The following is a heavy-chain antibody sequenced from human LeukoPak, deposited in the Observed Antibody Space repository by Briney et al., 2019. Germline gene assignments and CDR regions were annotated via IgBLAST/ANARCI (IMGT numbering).Heavy chain of an antibody. Sequence: PGGSLRLSCTGSGFTFSSNDMSWVRQAPGKGLEWVSAISGSGGSTYYADSVKGRFTISRDNSKNTLYLQMNSLRAEDTAVYYCAKGPYDFWSGYYWLYWGQGTLVTVSS. CDR3: AKGPYDFWSGYYWLY. V-gene: IGHV3-23*01. J-gene: IGHJ4*02. D-gene: IGHD3-3*01. CDR1: GFTFSSND. CDR2: ISGSGGST.